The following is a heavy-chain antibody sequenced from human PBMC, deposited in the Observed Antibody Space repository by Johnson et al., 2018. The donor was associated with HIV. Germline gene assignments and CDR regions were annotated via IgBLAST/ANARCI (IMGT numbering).Heavy chain of an antibody. J-gene: IGHJ3*02. D-gene: IGHD3-10*01. CDR2: ISSNGIGT. CDR1: GFTFSNFA. CDR3: ARSRGPMRKDAVDI. Sequence: VQLVESGGGVVQPGRSLRLSCAVSGFTFSNFAMHWVRQAPGKGLEYVSAISSNGIGTYYANSVDGRFTISRDNDKNTLYLEMGSLRVEDMAVYYCARSRGPMRKDAVDIGGQGTKVTVSS. V-gene: IGHV3-64*01.